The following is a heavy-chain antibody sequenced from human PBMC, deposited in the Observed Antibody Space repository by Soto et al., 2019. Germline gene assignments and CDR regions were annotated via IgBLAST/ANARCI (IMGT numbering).Heavy chain of an antibody. J-gene: IGHJ6*02. CDR2: ISAYNGNT. CDR1: GYTFTSYG. CDR3: ARDLLHGWYSSSWYWDYYGMDV. Sequence: GASVKVSCKASGYTFTSYGISWVRQAPGQGLEWMGWISAYNGNTNYAQKLQGRVTMTTDTSTSTAYMELRSLRSDDTAVYYCARDLLHGWYSSSWYWDYYGMDVWGQGTTVTVSS. V-gene: IGHV1-18*01. D-gene: IGHD6-13*01.